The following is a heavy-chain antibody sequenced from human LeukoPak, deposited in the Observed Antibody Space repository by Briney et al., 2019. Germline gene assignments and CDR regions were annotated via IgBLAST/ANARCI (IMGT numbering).Heavy chain of an antibody. CDR2: IYYSGST. D-gene: IGHD3-10*01. CDR1: GGSISSYY. Sequence: KASETLSLTCTVSGGSISSYYWSWIRQPPGKGLEWIGYIYYSGSTNYNPSLKSRVAISVDTSKNQFSLKLSSVTAADTAVYYCARGSQGITMVRGVSPFFDYWGQGTLVTVSS. J-gene: IGHJ4*02. CDR3: ARGSQGITMVRGVSPFFDY. V-gene: IGHV4-59*12.